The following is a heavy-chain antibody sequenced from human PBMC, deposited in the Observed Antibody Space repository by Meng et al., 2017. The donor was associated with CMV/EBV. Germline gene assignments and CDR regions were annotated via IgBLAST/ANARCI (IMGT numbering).Heavy chain of an antibody. Sequence: GESLKISCAASGFTFNIYAMHWVRQAPGKGLDWVTLISPDASHQYYADSVKGRFSISRDNSKNTLYLQMNSLRAEDTAVYYCASDYYDSGGYHPVEFDYWSQGTLVTVSS. CDR1: GFTFNIYA. V-gene: IGHV3-30*04. D-gene: IGHD3-22*01. J-gene: IGHJ4*02. CDR3: ASDYYDSGGYHPVEFDY. CDR2: ISPDASHQ.